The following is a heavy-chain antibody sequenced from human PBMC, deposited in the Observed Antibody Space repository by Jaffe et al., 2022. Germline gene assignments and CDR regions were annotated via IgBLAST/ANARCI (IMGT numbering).Heavy chain of an antibody. CDR3: AKDTGYYYGSGSAFDI. CDR2: IRYDGSNK. Sequence: QVQLVESGGGVVQPGGSLRLSCAASGFTFSSYGMHWVRQAPGKGLEWVAFIRYDGSNKYYADSVKGRFTISRDNSKNTLYLQMNSLRAEDTAVYYCAKDTGYYYGSGSAFDIWGQGTMVTVSS. D-gene: IGHD3-10*01. CDR1: GFTFSSYG. J-gene: IGHJ3*02. V-gene: IGHV3-30*02.